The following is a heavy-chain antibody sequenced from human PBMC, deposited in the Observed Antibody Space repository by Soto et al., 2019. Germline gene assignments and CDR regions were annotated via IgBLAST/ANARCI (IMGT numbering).Heavy chain of an antibody. CDR3: AKDQARGYRGKVLVSPLYGMDI. J-gene: IGHJ6*02. CDR1: GFPFGSYG. CDR2: ILFDGSNK. V-gene: IGHV3-30*18. D-gene: IGHD5-12*01. Sequence: QVQLVESGGGVVQPGRSLRLSCAASGFPFGSYGMHWVRQARGKGLEWVAVILFDGSNKYYADSVKGRFTVSRDNSKDTLYLQMDSLRADDTAVYYSAKDQARGYRGKVLVSPLYGMDIWGQGTTVTVSS.